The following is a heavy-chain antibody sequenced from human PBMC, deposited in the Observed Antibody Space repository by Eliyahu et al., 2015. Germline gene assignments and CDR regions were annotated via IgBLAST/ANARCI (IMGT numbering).Heavy chain of an antibody. D-gene: IGHD1-26*01. CDR2: ISSSSSTI. J-gene: IGHJ4*02. CDR3: ARDHWELLGADY. CDR1: XFXFSSYS. V-gene: IGHV3-48*02. Sequence: EVQLVXSGGGLVQPGGXLRLSCAXSXFXFSSYSMNWVRQAPGKGLEWVSYISSSSSTIYYADSVKGRFTISRDNAKNSLYLQMNSLRDEDTAVYYCARDHWELLGADYWGQGTLVTVSS.